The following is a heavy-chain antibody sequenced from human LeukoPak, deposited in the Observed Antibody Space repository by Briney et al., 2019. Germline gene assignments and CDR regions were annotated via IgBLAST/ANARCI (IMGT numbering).Heavy chain of an antibody. V-gene: IGHV4-34*01. Sequence: PSETLSLTCAVYGGSFSGYYWSWIRQPPGKGLEWIGEINHSGSTNYNPSPKSRVVISVDPSKKQFSLKVTSVTAADTAVYYCANYGVVLATYGSPSPFVYWSQGTLVPVSS. CDR3: ANYGVVLATYGSPSPFVY. CDR2: INHSGST. CDR1: GGSFSGYY. D-gene: IGHD3-16*01. J-gene: IGHJ4*02.